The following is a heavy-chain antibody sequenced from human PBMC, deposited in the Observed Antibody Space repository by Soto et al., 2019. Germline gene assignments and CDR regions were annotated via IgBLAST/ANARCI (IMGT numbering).Heavy chain of an antibody. D-gene: IGHD3-10*01. Sequence: PSETLSLTCTVSGGSISSGGYYWSWIRQHPGKGLEWIGYIYYSVSTYYNPSLKSRVTISVDTSKNQFSLKLSSVTAADTAVYYCARGGQLVRGVYLWPTVEDVWGQGTTVTVSS. CDR2: IYYSVST. CDR3: ARGGQLVRGVYLWPTVEDV. V-gene: IGHV4-31*03. J-gene: IGHJ6*02. CDR1: GGSISSGGYY.